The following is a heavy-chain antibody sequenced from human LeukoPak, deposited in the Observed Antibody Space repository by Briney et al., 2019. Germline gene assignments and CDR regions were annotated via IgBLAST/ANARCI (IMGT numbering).Heavy chain of an antibody. D-gene: IGHD4-11*01. CDR1: GFTFNNYA. CDR2: VSGSGDNT. J-gene: IGHJ4*02. CDR3: ARWGNDYSQFDS. V-gene: IGHV3-23*01. Sequence: GGSLRLSCAASGFTFNNYAMTWVRQAPGKGLEWVSVVSGSGDNTNYADSVKGRFTISRDNSKNTLFLQMNSLRTEDTAVHFCARWGNDYSQFDSWGQGILVTVS.